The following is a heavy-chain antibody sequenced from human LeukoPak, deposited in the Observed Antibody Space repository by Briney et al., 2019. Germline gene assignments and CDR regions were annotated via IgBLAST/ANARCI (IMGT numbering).Heavy chain of an antibody. V-gene: IGHV3-30*03. CDR2: ISYDGSNK. J-gene: IGHJ4*02. CDR3: ARDHQLERSGWYMGNFDY. CDR1: GFTFSSCG. D-gene: IGHD6-19*01. Sequence: GRSLRLSCAASGFTFSSCGMHWVRQAPGKGLEWVAVISYDGSNKYYADSVKGRFTISRDNSKNTLYLQMNSLRAEDTAVYYCARDHQLERSGWYMGNFDYWGQGTLVTVSS.